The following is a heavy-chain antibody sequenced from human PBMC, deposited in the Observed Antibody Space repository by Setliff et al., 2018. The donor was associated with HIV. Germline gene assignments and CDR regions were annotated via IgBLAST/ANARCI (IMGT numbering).Heavy chain of an antibody. J-gene: IGHJ4*02. V-gene: IGHV1-2*02. Sequence: ASVKVSCKAPGYILSAYYMHWVRQAPGQGLEWMGWINPNSGGTNYAQKFQGRVTMTRDTSISTVYMELSRLRSDDTAVYSCARGGDDYGPGTWTFDYWGQGTLVTVSS. D-gene: IGHD3-10*01. CDR1: GYILSAYY. CDR2: INPNSGGT. CDR3: ARGGDDYGPGTWTFDY.